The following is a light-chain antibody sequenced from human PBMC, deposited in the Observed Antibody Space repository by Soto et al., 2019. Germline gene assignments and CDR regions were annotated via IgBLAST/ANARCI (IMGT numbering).Light chain of an antibody. CDR2: AAS. J-gene: IGKJ4*01. V-gene: IGKV3-20*01. CDR1: QSVSSNS. Sequence: EILLTQSPGTLSLSPGEGATLSCRASQSVSSNSLAWYQQKPGQAPRLLIYAASHRASGIPDRFSGSGSGADFTLTISSLQSEDFAVYYCQQYNFWPLTFGGGTKVDIK. CDR3: QQYNFWPLT.